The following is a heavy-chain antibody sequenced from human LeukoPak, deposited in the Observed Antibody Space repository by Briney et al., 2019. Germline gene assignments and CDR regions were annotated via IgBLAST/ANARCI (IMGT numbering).Heavy chain of an antibody. CDR3: ATHPVITPYYYYGMDV. V-gene: IGHV1-24*01. J-gene: IGHJ6*02. Sequence: ASVKVSRKVSGYTLTELSMHLVRLAPAKGLEWMGGFDPEDGETIYAQKFQGRVTMTEDTSTDTAYMELSSLRSEDTAVYYCATHPVITPYYYYGMDVWGQGTTVTVSS. CDR1: GYTLTELS. D-gene: IGHD3-22*01. CDR2: FDPEDGET.